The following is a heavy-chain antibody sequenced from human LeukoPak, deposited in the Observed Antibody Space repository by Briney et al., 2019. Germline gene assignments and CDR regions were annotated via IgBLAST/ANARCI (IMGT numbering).Heavy chain of an antibody. D-gene: IGHD4-17*01. CDR1: GYTFTCYY. J-gene: IGHJ4*02. V-gene: IGHV1-2*06. CDR2: INPNSGGT. Sequence: ASVKVSCKASGYTFTCYYMHWVRQAPGQGLEWMGRINPNSGGTNYAQKFQGRVTMTRDTSISTAYMELSRLRSDDTAVYYCARDPDYGDYLGAFDYWGQGALVTVSS. CDR3: ARDPDYGDYLGAFDY.